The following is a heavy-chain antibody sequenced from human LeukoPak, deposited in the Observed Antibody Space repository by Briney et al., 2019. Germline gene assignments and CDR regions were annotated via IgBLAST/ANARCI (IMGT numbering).Heavy chain of an antibody. CDR3: AKIGYSSGLGDY. J-gene: IGHJ4*02. V-gene: IGHV3-30*18. CDR2: ISYDGSNK. CDR1: GFTFSSYG. Sequence: GGSLRLSCAASGFTFSSYGMPWVRQAPGKGLEWVAVISYDGSNKYYADSVKGRFTISRDNSKNTLYLQMNSLRAEDTAVYYCAKIGYSSGLGDYWGQGTLVTVSS. D-gene: IGHD6-19*01.